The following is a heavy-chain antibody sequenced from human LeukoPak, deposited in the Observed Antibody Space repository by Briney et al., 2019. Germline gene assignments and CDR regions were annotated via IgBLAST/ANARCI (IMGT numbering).Heavy chain of an antibody. CDR1: GGSISSGGYY. CDR2: IYHSGST. J-gene: IGHJ6*02. Sequence: SETLSLTCTVSGGSISSGGYYWSWIRQHPGKGLEWIGYIYHSGSTYYNPSLKSRVTISVDTSKNQFSLKLSSVTAADTAVYYCARDPGPDDILTGYYPRYYYGMDVWGQGTTVTVSS. D-gene: IGHD3-9*01. V-gene: IGHV4-31*03. CDR3: ARDPGPDDILTGYYPRYYYGMDV.